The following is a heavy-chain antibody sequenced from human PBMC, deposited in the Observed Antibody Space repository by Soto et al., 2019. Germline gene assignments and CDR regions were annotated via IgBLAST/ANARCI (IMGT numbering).Heavy chain of an antibody. Sequence: QVQLVQSGAEVKKPGSSVKVSCKASGGTFSSYAISWVRQAPGQGLEWMGGIIPIFGTANYAQKFQGRVTITADKSTSTAYMELSSLRSEDTAVYYCARGRGYDSSCYSPSNWFDPWGQGTLVTVSS. CDR3: ARGRGYDSSCYSPSNWFDP. CDR1: GGTFSSYA. CDR2: IIPIFGTA. V-gene: IGHV1-69*06. J-gene: IGHJ5*02. D-gene: IGHD3-22*01.